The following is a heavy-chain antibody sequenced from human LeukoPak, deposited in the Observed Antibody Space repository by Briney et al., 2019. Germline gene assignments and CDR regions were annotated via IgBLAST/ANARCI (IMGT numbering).Heavy chain of an antibody. V-gene: IGHV4-59*01. D-gene: IGHD3-3*01. J-gene: IGHJ4*02. CDR2: IYYSGST. CDR3: ARDPGGYYDFWSGLDY. Sequence: SETLSLTCIVSGGSISSYYWSWIRQPPGKGLEWIGYIYYSGSTNYNPSLKSRVTISVDTSKNQFSLKLSSVTAADTAVYYCARDPGGYYDFWSGLDYWGQGTLVTVSS. CDR1: GGSISSYY.